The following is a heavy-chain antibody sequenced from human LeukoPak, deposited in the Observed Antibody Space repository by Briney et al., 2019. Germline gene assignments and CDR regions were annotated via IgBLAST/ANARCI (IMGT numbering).Heavy chain of an antibody. CDR3: ARDRTYSSSWYRSRYFDY. D-gene: IGHD6-13*01. CDR1: GGSISSYY. V-gene: IGHV4-4*07. Sequence: SETLSLTCTVSGGSISSYYWSWIRQPAGKGLEWIGRIYTSGSTNYNPSLKSRVTMSVDTSKNQFSLKLSSVTAADTAVYYCARDRTYSSSWYRSRYFDYWGQGTLVTVSS. J-gene: IGHJ4*02. CDR2: IYTSGST.